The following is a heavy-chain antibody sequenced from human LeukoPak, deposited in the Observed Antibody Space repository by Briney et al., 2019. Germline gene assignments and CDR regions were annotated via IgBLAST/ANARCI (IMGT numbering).Heavy chain of an antibody. V-gene: IGHV3-48*03. Sequence: GGSLRLSCAASGFTFSSYEMNWVRQAPGKGLEWVSYISSSGSIIYYADSVKGRFTISRDNAKNSLYLQMNSLRAEDTAIYYCARAAKTYDYWGQGTLVTVSS. CDR1: GFTFSSYE. J-gene: IGHJ4*02. CDR3: ARAAKTYDY. CDR2: ISSSGSII.